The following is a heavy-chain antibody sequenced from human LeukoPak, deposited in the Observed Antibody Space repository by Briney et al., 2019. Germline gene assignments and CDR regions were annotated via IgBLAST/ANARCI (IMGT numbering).Heavy chain of an antibody. CDR1: GFTFSSYS. D-gene: IGHD5-18*01. J-gene: IGHJ4*02. Sequence: GGSLRLSCAASGFTFSSYSMNWVRQAPGKGLEWVSSISSSSSYIYYADSVKGRFTISRDNAKNSLYLQMNSLRAEDTAVYYCARGDESEYSYVYLIAYGAQGTLVTVSS. CDR3: ARGDESEYSYVYLIAY. CDR2: ISSSSSYI. V-gene: IGHV3-21*01.